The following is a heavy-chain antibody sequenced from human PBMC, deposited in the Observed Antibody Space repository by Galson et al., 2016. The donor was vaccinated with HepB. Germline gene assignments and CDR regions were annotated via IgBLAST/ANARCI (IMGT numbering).Heavy chain of an antibody. D-gene: IGHD2-21*02. J-gene: IGHJ5*01. CDR1: GYTFTSYG. Sequence: SVKVSCKASGYTFTSYGIGWVRQAPGQGLEWMGWISGYNGYTDSAQRLQGRVTMTTDTSTSTAYMELSSLRSDDTAVYYWAGSGDGNWFESWGQGTLVTVSS. V-gene: IGHV1-18*04. CDR3: AGSGDGNWFES. CDR2: ISGYNGYT.